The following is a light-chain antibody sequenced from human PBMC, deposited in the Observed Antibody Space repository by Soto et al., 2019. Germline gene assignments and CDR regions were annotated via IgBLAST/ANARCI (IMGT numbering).Light chain of an antibody. CDR1: SSDVGAYNY. CDR3: SSYTSATTYV. Sequence: SVLTKPASVTGSPGQSITISCTGTSSDVGAYNYDSWYQQHPGKVPKLIIYDVNNRPSGVSNRFSGSKSGNTASLTISGLQTEDEADYYCSSYTSATTYVFGTGTKVTV. CDR2: DVN. V-gene: IGLV2-14*01. J-gene: IGLJ1*01.